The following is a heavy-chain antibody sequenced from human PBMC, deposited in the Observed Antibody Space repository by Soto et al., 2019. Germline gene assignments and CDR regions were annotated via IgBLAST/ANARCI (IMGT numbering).Heavy chain of an antibody. Sequence: SETLSLTCAVSGYSISSGYYWGWIRQPPGKGLEWIGSIYHSGSTYYNPSLKSRVTISVDTSKNQFSLKLSSVTAADTAVYYCARGLYYDILTGLNWFDPWGQGTLVTV. J-gene: IGHJ5*02. CDR3: ARGLYYDILTGLNWFDP. D-gene: IGHD3-9*01. V-gene: IGHV4-38-2*01. CDR2: IYHSGST. CDR1: GYSISSGYY.